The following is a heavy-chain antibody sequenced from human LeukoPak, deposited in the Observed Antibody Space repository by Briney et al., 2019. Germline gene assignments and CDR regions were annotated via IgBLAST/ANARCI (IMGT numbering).Heavy chain of an antibody. V-gene: IGHV1-2*02. J-gene: IGHJ4*02. CDR1: GYTFTTYA. CDR3: ARRYYGSGSYTPFDY. Sequence: ASVKVSCKASGYTFTTYAMNWVRQAPGQGLEWMGWINPNSGGTNYAQKFQGRVTMTRDTSISTAYMELSRLRSDDTAVYYCARRYYGSGSYTPFDYWGQGTLVTVSS. D-gene: IGHD3-10*01. CDR2: INPNSGGT.